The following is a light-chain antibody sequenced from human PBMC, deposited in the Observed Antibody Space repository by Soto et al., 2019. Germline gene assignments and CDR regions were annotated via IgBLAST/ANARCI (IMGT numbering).Light chain of an antibody. CDR3: AAWDDSLNGFYV. V-gene: IGLV1-44*01. Sequence: SVLTQPPSASGTPGQRVTLSCSGRISNIGSNTLNWYQQFPGTAPKLLIYSNNQRPSGVPDRFSGSKSGTSASLAISGLQSEDEADYYCAAWDDSLNGFYVFGTGTKVTVL. CDR1: ISNIGSNT. CDR2: SNN. J-gene: IGLJ1*01.